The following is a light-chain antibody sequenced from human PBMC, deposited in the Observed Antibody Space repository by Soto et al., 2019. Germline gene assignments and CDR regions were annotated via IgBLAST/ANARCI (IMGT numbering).Light chain of an antibody. V-gene: IGLV2-14*01. J-gene: IGLJ2*01. CDR2: EVI. Sequence: QSVLTQPASVSGSPGQSSTISCTGTSSDVAGDNYVSWYQQHPGKAPKLLIYEVIKWPSGVSNRFSGSKSGNTASLTISGLQAEDEATYYCSSYTSIGPVVFGGGTKLTVL. CDR3: SSYTSIGPVV. CDR1: SSDVAGDNY.